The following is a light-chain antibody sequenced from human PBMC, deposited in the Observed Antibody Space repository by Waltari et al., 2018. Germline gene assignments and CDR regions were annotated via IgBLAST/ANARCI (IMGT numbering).Light chain of an antibody. J-gene: IGKJ2*01. V-gene: IGKV3-15*01. CDR2: AAS. CDR1: QSVSSN. Sequence: EIVMTQSPATLSVSPGERATLSCRASQSVSSNLAWYQQKPGQAPRLLIYAASAMATGIPARFSGSGSGTEFTLTISSLQSEDFAVYYCQQYDNWPPMYTFGQGTKLEIK. CDR3: QQYDNWPPMYT.